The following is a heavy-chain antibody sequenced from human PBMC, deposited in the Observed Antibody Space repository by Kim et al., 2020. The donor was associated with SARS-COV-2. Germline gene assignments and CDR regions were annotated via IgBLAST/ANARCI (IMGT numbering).Heavy chain of an antibody. J-gene: IGHJ6*04. Sequence: GGSLRLSCAASGFTFSSYWMHWVRQAPGKGLVWVSRINSDGSSTSYADSVKGRFTISRDNAKNTLYLQMNSLRAEDTAVYYCARVEVRYFDWLLARWGMDVWGAGTTVTVSS. CDR3: ARVEVRYFDWLLARWGMDV. CDR2: INSDGSST. D-gene: IGHD3-9*01. V-gene: IGHV3-74*01. CDR1: GFTFSSYW.